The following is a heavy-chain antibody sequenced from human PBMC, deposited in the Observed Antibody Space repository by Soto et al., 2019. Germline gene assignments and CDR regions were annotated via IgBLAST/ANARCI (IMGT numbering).Heavy chain of an antibody. V-gene: IGHV3-7*04. Sequence: PGGSLRLSCAASGFTFSSYWMSWVRQAPGKGLEWVANIKQDGSEKYYVDSVKGRFTISRDNAKNSLYLQMNSLRAEDTALYYCARAVRLGSRDGYSYYFDYWGQGTLVTVSS. CDR2: IKQDGSEK. CDR1: GFTFSSYW. D-gene: IGHD4-4*01. CDR3: ARAVRLGSRDGYSYYFDY. J-gene: IGHJ4*02.